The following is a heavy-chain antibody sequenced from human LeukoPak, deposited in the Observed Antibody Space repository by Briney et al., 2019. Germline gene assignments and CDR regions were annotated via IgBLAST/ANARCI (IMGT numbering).Heavy chain of an antibody. CDR2: INPNSGGT. J-gene: IGHJ4*02. Sequence: ASVKVSCKAFGYTFTGYYMNWVRQAPGQGLEWMGWINPNSGGTNYAQKFQGRVTMTRDTSISTAYTELSRLRSDDTAVYYCARAPTLQRGYSYGYSGNIDYWGQGTLVTVSS. V-gene: IGHV1-2*02. CDR3: ARAPTLQRGYSYGYSGNIDY. D-gene: IGHD5-18*01. CDR1: GYTFTGYY.